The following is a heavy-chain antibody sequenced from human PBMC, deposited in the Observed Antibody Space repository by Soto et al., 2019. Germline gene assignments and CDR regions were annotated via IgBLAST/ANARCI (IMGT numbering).Heavy chain of an antibody. CDR2: IYHSGST. D-gene: IGHD2-15*01. CDR1: GGSISSSNW. J-gene: IGHJ5*02. CDR3: ARDQGFYCSGGCCNAAGFGWFDP. V-gene: IGHV4-4*02. Sequence: PSETLSLTCAVSGGSISSSNWWSWVRQPPGKGLEWIGEIYHSGSTNYNPSLKSRVTISVDKSKNQFSLKLSSVTAADTAVYYCARDQGFYCSGGCCNAAGFGWFDPWGQGTLVTVSS.